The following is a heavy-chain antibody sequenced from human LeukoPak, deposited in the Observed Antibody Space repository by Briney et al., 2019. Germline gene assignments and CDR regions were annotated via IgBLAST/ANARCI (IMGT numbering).Heavy chain of an antibody. CDR1: GYTFTSYD. Sequence: ASVKVSCKASGYTFTSYDINWVRQATGQGLEWMGWMNPNSGNTGYAQKFQGRVTMTRNTPISTAYMELSSLRSEDTAVYYCARRTLTTFGIVLNYDAFDIWGQGTMVTVSP. D-gene: IGHD3-10*02. J-gene: IGHJ3*02. CDR2: MNPNSGNT. CDR3: ARRTLTTFGIVLNYDAFDI. V-gene: IGHV1-8*01.